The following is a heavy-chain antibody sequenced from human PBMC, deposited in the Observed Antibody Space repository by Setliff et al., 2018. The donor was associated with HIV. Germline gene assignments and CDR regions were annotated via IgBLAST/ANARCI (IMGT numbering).Heavy chain of an antibody. J-gene: IGHJ4*02. V-gene: IGHV4-34*01. CDR1: GGSFSGYY. CDR3: ARVEESRGWNFRGVIDN. CDR2: INHSGST. Sequence: PSETLSLTCAVYGGSFSGYYWSWIRQPPGKGLECIGEINHSGSTNYNPSLKTRVTVSVDTSKKQFSLKLKSVTAADTAVYYCARVEESRGWNFRGVIDNWGQGTLVTVSS. D-gene: IGHD3-10*01.